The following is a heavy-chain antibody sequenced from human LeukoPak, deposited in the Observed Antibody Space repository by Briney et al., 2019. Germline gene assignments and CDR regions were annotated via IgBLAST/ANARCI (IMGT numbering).Heavy chain of an antibody. CDR3: AKSSWYSDAFDI. Sequence: GGSLRLSCAASGFTFSDYYMSWIRQAPGKGLEWVSAISGSGGSTYYADSVKGRFTISRDNSKNTLYLQMNSLRAEDTAVYYCAKSSWYSDAFDIWGQGTMVTVSS. D-gene: IGHD6-13*01. V-gene: IGHV3-23*01. CDR2: ISGSGGST. CDR1: GFTFSDYY. J-gene: IGHJ3*02.